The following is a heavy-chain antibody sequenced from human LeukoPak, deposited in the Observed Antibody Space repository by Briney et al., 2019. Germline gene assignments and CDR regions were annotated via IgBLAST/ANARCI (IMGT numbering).Heavy chain of an antibody. CDR2: ISSSGSTI. CDR3: ARDEDYYDSSGYYYRSPRSWAPQPLDY. V-gene: IGHV3-11*04. CDR1: GFTFSDYY. Sequence: PGGSLRLSCAASGFTFSDYYMSWIRQAPGKGPEWVSYISSSGSTIYYADSVKGRFTISRDNAKNSLYLQMNSLRDEDTAVYYCARDEDYYDSSGYYYRSPRSWAPQPLDYWGQGTLVTVSS. D-gene: IGHD3-22*01. J-gene: IGHJ4*02.